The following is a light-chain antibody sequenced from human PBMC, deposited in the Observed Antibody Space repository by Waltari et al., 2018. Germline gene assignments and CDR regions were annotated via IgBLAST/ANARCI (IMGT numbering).Light chain of an antibody. CDR3: QKYDRLPAT. Sequence: EIVLTQSPGTLSLSPGERGTLSCRASQSVSRFLARYQQTPGQAPRLLIYGASTRATGIPDRFSGSGSGTDFSLTISRLEPEDFAVYYCQKYDRLPATFGQGTKVEIK. V-gene: IGKV3-20*01. J-gene: IGKJ1*01. CDR2: GAS. CDR1: QSVSRF.